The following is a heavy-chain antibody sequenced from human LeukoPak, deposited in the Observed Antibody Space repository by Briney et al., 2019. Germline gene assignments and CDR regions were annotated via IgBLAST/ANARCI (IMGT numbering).Heavy chain of an antibody. CDR3: ARDEFLQYFDWQRYHYYYRIDV. Sequence: ASVNVSCKASGYTFTSYGISWVRQAPGQGLEWMGWISAYNGNTNYAQKLQGRVHMTTDTSTSTAYMELRSLRSDDTAVYYCARDEFLQYFDWQRYHYYYRIDVWGQGTTVTVSS. D-gene: IGHD3-9*01. CDR1: GYTFTSYG. V-gene: IGHV1-18*01. CDR2: ISAYNGNT. J-gene: IGHJ6*02.